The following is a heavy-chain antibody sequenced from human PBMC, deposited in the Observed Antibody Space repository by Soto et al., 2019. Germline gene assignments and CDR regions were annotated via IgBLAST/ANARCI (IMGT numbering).Heavy chain of an antibody. D-gene: IGHD3-16*02. J-gene: IGHJ4*02. CDR2: IKSESVAVST. CDR3: MTDRQYRPAY. Sequence: GSLRLSWAGSGFTFNDAGMNWVRQAPGKGLERVGRIKSESVAVSTAYAAPVKGRFTISSDASKNTVYLQMTSLRTEDTALYYCMTDRQYRPAYWGQGT. CDR1: GFTFNDAG. V-gene: IGHV3-15*07.